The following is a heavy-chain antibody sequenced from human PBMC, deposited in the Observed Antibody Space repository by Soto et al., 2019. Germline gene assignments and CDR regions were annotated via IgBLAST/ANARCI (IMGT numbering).Heavy chain of an antibody. CDR2: ISSSSSTI. V-gene: IGHV3-48*01. CDR1: GFTFSSYS. CDR3: ARFAGPVEQYSHGIFDY. Sequence: PGGSLRLSCAASGFTFSSYSMNWVRQAPGKGLEWVSYISSSSSTIYYADSVKGRFTISRDNAKNSLYLQMNSLRAEDTAVYYCARFAGPVEQYSHGIFDYWGQGTLVTVSS. D-gene: IGHD4-4*01. J-gene: IGHJ4*02.